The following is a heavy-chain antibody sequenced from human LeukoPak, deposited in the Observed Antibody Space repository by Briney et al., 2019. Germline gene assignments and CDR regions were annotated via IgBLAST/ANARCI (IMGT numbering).Heavy chain of an antibody. V-gene: IGHV4-59*01. Sequence: SETLSLTCTVSGGSISSYYWSWIRQPPGKGLEWIGYIYYSGSTNYNPSLKSRVTISVDTSKNQFSLKLSSVTAADTAVYYCARDGIGTYCGGDRYPRWGQGTLVTVSS. CDR1: GGSISSYY. J-gene: IGHJ4*02. CDR2: IYYSGST. CDR3: ARDGIGTYCGGDRYPR. D-gene: IGHD2-21*01.